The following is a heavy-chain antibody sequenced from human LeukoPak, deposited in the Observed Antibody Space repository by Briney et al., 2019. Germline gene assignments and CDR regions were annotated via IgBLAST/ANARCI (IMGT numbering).Heavy chain of an antibody. CDR3: ARRGYDSSGRYYFDY. V-gene: IGHV5-51*01. CDR1: GYSFTSYW. J-gene: IGHJ4*02. CDR2: IYPGDSDT. D-gene: IGHD3-22*01. Sequence: GESLKIFCKGSGYSFTSYWIGWVRQMPGKGLEWMGIIYPGDSDTRYSPSFQGQVTISADKSISTAYLQWSSLKASDTAMYYCARRGYDSSGRYYFDYWGQGTLVTVSS.